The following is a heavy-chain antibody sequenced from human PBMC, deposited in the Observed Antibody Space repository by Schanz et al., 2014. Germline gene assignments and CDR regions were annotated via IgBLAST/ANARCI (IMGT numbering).Heavy chain of an antibody. CDR1: GFNFSNYD. D-gene: IGHD3-10*01. Sequence: QVQLVESGGALVRPGGSLRLSCAASGFNFSNYDIHWVRQAPGKGLEWVALIYYNGTNKYNADSVKGRFTISRDTSKNTLYLLLNSLRAEDTAVYYCARDQYYFGSGNPFDIWGQGTMVTVSS. CDR2: IYYNGTNK. J-gene: IGHJ3*02. CDR3: ARDQYYFGSGNPFDI. V-gene: IGHV3-33*08.